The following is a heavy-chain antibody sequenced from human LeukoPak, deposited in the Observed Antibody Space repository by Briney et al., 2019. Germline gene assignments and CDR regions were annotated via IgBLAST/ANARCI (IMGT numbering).Heavy chain of an antibody. V-gene: IGHV4-34*01. CDR2: INHSGST. D-gene: IGHD3-3*01. CDR1: GGSFSGYY. Sequence: PSETLSLTCAVYGGSFSGYYWSWIRQPPGKGLEWIGEINHSGSTNYNPSLKSRVTISVDTSKNQFSLKLSSVPAADTAVYYCARGLYYDFWSGYVYYFDYWGQGTLVTVSS. J-gene: IGHJ4*02. CDR3: ARGLYYDFWSGYVYYFDY.